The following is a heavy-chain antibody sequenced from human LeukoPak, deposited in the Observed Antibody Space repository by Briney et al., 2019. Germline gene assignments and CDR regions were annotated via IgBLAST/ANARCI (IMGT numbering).Heavy chain of an antibody. Sequence: PSETLSLTCAVSGGSISSSNWWSWVRQPPGKGLEWIGVNYHSGSTNYNPTLKSRVTISVDKSKNQFSPKLSSVTAADTAVYYCAVGGVYLRGGAEAFDIWGQGTMVTVSS. J-gene: IGHJ3*02. CDR3: AVGGVYLRGGAEAFDI. D-gene: IGHD3-10*01. CDR2: NYHSGST. V-gene: IGHV4-4*02. CDR1: GGSISSSNW.